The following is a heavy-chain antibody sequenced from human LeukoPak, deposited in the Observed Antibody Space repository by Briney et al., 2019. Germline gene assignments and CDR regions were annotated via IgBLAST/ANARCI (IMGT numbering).Heavy chain of an antibody. J-gene: IGHJ5*02. D-gene: IGHD5-18*01. V-gene: IGHV3-23*01. CDR3: AKTIQLWGTNWFDP. Sequence: GGSLRLSCAASGFTFSSYWMSWVRQAPGKGLEWVSAISGSGGSTYYADSVKGRFTISRDNSKNTLYLQMNSLRAEDTAVYYCAKTIQLWGTNWFDPWGQGTLVTVSS. CDR2: ISGSGGST. CDR1: GFTFSSYW.